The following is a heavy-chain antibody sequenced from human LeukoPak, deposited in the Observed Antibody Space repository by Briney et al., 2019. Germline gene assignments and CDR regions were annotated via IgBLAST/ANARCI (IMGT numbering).Heavy chain of an antibody. CDR1: GYTFTSYD. Sequence: ASVKVSCKASGYTFTSYDINWVRQATGQGLEWMGWMNPNSGNTGYAQKFQGRVTITRNTSISTAYMELSSLRSEDTAVYYCARGAGVVPAAMSRNDAFDIWGQGTMVTVSS. J-gene: IGHJ3*02. D-gene: IGHD2-2*01. CDR2: MNPNSGNT. CDR3: ARGAGVVPAAMSRNDAFDI. V-gene: IGHV1-8*03.